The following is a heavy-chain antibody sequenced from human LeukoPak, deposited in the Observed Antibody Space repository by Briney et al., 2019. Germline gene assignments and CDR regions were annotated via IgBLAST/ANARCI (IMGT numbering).Heavy chain of an antibody. D-gene: IGHD4-17*01. CDR2: IYSGGST. CDR3: ASYLPRATVTTHRRYYYYGMDV. Sequence: GGSLRLSCAASGFTVSSNYMSWVRQAPGKGLEWVSVIYSGGSTYYADSVKGRFTISRDNSKNTLYLQMNSLRAEGTAVYYCASYLPRATVTTHRRYYYYGMDVWGQGTTVTVSS. CDR1: GFTVSSNY. V-gene: IGHV3-66*01. J-gene: IGHJ6*02.